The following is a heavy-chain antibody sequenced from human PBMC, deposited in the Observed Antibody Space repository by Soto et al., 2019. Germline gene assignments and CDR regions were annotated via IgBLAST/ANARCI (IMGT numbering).Heavy chain of an antibody. CDR2: ISYDGSNK. J-gene: IGHJ4*02. CDR1: VFTFISYA. CDR3: ARDPSSGGYYDFWSGYYTKGGFDY. V-gene: IGHV3-30-3*01. Sequence: PGWSLRLSCAASVFTFISYAMHWVRQAPGKGLEGGAVISYDGSNKYYADSVKGRFTISRDNSKNTLYLQMNSLRAEDTAVYYCARDPSSGGYYDFWSGYYTKGGFDYWGQGTLVTVSS. D-gene: IGHD3-3*01.